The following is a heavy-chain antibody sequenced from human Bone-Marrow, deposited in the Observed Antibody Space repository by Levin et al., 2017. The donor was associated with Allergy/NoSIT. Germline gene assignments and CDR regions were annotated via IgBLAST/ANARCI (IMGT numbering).Heavy chain of an antibody. CDR3: ARDRLQQFAYYTCGV. Sequence: ASVKVSCKASGYSFTGYYLHWVRQAPGQGLEWMAWINPKSGATNFGQRLQGRVTLTRDTSITTAYMELTRLTSDNTGVYYWARDRLQQFAYYTCGVWGQGTTVTVSS. CDR1: GYSFTGYY. D-gene: IGHD1-26*01. V-gene: IGHV1-2*02. CDR2: INPKSGAT. J-gene: IGHJ6*02.